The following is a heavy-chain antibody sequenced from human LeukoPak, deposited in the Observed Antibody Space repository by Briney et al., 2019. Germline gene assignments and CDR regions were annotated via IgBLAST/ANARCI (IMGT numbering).Heavy chain of an antibody. V-gene: IGHV1-18*01. D-gene: IGHD5-24*01. CDR1: GYTFSSYG. J-gene: IGHJ3*02. Sequence: GASVKVSCKASGYTFSSYGISWVRQAPGQGLEWMGWISGYNGNTNYAQSLQGRVTMTTDTSTSTAYMELRSLRSDDTAMCYCARDQGDGYNWGTFDIWGQGTMVTVSS. CDR2: ISGYNGNT. CDR3: ARDQGDGYNWGTFDI.